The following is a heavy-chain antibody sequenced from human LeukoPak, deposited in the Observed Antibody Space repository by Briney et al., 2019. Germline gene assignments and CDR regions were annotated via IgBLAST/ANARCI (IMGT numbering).Heavy chain of an antibody. CDR1: GFTFGSYA. Sequence: GGSLRLSCAASGFTFGSYAMTWVRQAPGKGLEWVSVISGIGVATYYADSVKGRFSISRDNSKNTLYLQMNSLRAEDTAVYYCAKRAVTTFSSGFHYWGQGTLVTVSS. D-gene: IGHD4-17*01. J-gene: IGHJ4*02. CDR3: AKRAVTTFSSGFHY. V-gene: IGHV3-23*01. CDR2: ISGIGVAT.